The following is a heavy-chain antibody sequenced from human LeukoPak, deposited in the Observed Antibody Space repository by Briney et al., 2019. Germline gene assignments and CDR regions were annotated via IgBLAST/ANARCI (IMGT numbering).Heavy chain of an antibody. CDR2: IYYSGST. CDR1: GGSISSYY. J-gene: IGHJ4*02. CDR3: ARQDYVWGSYSYFDY. V-gene: IGHV4-59*08. Sequence: SETLSLTCTVSGGSISSYYWIRIRQPPGKGLEWIGYIYYSGSTDYNPSLKSRVTISVDTSKNQFSLKLSSVTAADTAVYYCARQDYVWGSYSYFDYLGQGTLVTVSS. D-gene: IGHD3-16*01.